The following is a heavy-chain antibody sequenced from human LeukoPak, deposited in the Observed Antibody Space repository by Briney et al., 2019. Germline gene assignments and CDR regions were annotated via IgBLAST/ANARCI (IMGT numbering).Heavy chain of an antibody. Sequence: SETLSLTCTVSGGSISSYYWSWIRQPPGKGLEWIGYIYYSGSTNYNPSLKSRVTISVDTSKNQSSLKLSSVTAADTAVYYCARRVRDGYFDYWGQGTLVTVSS. CDR2: IYYSGST. CDR1: GGSISSYY. V-gene: IGHV4-59*08. CDR3: ARRVRDGYFDY. D-gene: IGHD5-24*01. J-gene: IGHJ4*02.